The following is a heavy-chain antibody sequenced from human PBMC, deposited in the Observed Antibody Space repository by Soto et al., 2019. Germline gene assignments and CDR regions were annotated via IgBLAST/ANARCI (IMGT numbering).Heavy chain of an antibody. CDR3: ARIGNPDASLYFDY. V-gene: IGHV4-31*03. J-gene: IGHJ4*02. Sequence: QVQLQESGPGLVKPSQTLSLTCTVSGGSISVGVYYWNWIRQLPGKGSEWIGYTYHTGSTYYNPSLESRVTISVDPSKNQFSLRLSSVTAADTAVYYCARIGNPDASLYFDYWGQGTLVTVSS. CDR2: TYHTGST. CDR1: GGSISVGVYY. D-gene: IGHD2-2*01.